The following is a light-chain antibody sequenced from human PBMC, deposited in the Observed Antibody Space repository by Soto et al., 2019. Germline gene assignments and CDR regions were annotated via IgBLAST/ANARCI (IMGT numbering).Light chain of an antibody. V-gene: IGKV3-20*01. J-gene: IGKJ1*01. CDR2: GAS. CDR1: QSVRSSF. Sequence: EIVLTQSPGTLSLVPGQRATLSCRASQSVRSSFLAWLQQKPGQPPRLLIYGASIRTPGIPDRFSGSGSGTDFTLTISRPEPEDFAVYYCQQYHRSPRTFGQGTKVEIK. CDR3: QQYHRSPRT.